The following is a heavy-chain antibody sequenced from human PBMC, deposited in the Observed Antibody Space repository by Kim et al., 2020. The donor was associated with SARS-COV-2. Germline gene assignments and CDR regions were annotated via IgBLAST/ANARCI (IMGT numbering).Heavy chain of an antibody. Sequence: YNADSVKGRFTISRDNSKNTLYLQMNSLRAEDTAVYYCAKLVVAGYYFDYWGQGTLVTVSS. D-gene: IGHD6-19*01. V-gene: IGHV3-23*01. J-gene: IGHJ4*02. CDR3: AKLVVAGYYFDY.